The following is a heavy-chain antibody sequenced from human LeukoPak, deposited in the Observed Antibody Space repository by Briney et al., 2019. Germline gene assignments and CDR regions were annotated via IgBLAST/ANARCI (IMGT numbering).Heavy chain of an antibody. CDR1: GFTFSDYY. CDR3: ARRAGAYSHPYDY. CDR2: ITSSSTTI. Sequence: GGSLRLSCAASGFTFSDYYMTWFRQAPGKGLEWVSYITSSSTTIYYADSVKGRFTISRDNSKNTLYLQMNSLRAEDTAVYYCARRAGAYSHPYDYWGQGTLVTVSS. V-gene: IGHV3-11*01. D-gene: IGHD4/OR15-4a*01. J-gene: IGHJ4*02.